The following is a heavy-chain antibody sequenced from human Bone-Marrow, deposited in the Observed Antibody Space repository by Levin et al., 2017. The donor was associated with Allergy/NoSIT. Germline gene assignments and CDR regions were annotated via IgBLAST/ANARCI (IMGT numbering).Heavy chain of an antibody. Sequence: GGSLRLSCAASGFAFSNNWMHWVRQVPGKGLVWVSRINSDGSSTFYADSVQGRFTISRDNAKTTLYRQMNRLRLEDTAVYYCARDHHYGDWGPGTLVTVSS. CDR1: GFAFSNNW. CDR2: INSDGSST. V-gene: IGHV3-74*01. D-gene: IGHD4-17*01. CDR3: ARDHHYGD. J-gene: IGHJ4*02.